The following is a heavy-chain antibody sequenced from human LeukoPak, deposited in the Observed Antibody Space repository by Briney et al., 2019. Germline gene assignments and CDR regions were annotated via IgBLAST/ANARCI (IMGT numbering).Heavy chain of an antibody. CDR2: ISGGSGNI. D-gene: IGHD3-10*01. CDR1: GFTFSNYA. V-gene: IGHV3-23*01. J-gene: IGHJ4*02. CDR3: AKGSDYYGSVTSKKTD. Sequence: GGSLRLSCSVSGFTFSNYAMHWVRQAPGKGLEWVSLISGGSGNIYYVDSVKGRFTISRDNSKNTLYVQMASLRAEDTAIYYCAKGSDYYGSVTSKKTDWGQGTLVTVSS.